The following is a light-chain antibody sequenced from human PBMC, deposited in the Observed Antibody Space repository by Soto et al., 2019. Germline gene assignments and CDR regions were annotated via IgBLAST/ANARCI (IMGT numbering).Light chain of an antibody. CDR3: QSYDNSLSGSL. CDR2: INT. V-gene: IGLV1-40*01. J-gene: IGLJ1*01. Sequence: QSALTQPPSVSGAPGQRVTISCTGSSSNIGADYDVHWYQQLPGTAPKLLIYINTNRPSGVPDRFSGSKSGASASLATTGLQAEDEADYYCQSYDNSLSGSLFGTGTKGTGL. CDR1: SSNIGADYD.